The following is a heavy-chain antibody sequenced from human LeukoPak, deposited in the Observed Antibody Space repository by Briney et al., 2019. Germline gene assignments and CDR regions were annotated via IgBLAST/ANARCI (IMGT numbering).Heavy chain of an antibody. V-gene: IGHV3-23*01. J-gene: IGHJ4*02. CDR2: ISGSGVST. CDR3: AKADGDYFDSSGSFDS. D-gene: IGHD3-22*01. CDR1: GFRFSSYA. Sequence: GGSLRLACAASGFRFSSYAMSWVRQAPGKGLEWVSAISGSGVSTYYADSVKGRFTVSRDNSKNTLYLQVNSLRAEDTAFYYCAKADGDYFDSSGSFDSWGQGTLVTVSS.